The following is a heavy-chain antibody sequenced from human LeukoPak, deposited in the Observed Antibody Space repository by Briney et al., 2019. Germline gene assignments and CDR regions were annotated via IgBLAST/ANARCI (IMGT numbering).Heavy chain of an antibody. D-gene: IGHD4-23*01. CDR2: IYTSGST. Sequence: PSETLSLTCTVSGGSISSYYWSWIRQPAGKGLEWIGRIYTSGSTNYNPSLKSRVTMSVDTSKNQFSLKLSSVTAADTAVYYCATQSRTTVVTLDWYFDLWGRGTLVTVSS. CDR3: ATQSRTTVVTLDWYFDL. V-gene: IGHV4-4*07. CDR1: GGSISSYY. J-gene: IGHJ2*01.